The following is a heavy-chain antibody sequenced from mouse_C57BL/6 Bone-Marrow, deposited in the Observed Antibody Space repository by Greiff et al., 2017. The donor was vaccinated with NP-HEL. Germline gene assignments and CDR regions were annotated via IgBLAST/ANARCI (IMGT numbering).Heavy chain of an antibody. CDR2: IYPRDGST. V-gene: IGHV1-78*01. D-gene: IGHD1-1*01. J-gene: IGHJ1*03. CDR3: ARHYGSSHWYFDV. CDR1: GYTFTDHT. Sequence: VKLMESDAELVKPGASVKISCKVSGYTFTDHTIHWMKQRPEQGLEWIGYIYPRDGSTKYNEKFKGKATLTADKSSSTAYMQLNSLTSEDSAVYFCARHYGSSHWYFDVWGTGTTVTVSS.